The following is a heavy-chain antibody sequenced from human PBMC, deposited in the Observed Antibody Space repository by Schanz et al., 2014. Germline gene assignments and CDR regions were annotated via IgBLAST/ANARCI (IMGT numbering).Heavy chain of an antibody. CDR3: SSDFWSGYSHYYYGLDV. CDR1: GYTLTAYY. CDR2: INPDSGGT. Sequence: QVQLVQSGAEVKKPGASVKVSCKASGYTLTAYYMHWVRQAPGQGLEWMGWINPDSGGTNYAQKFQGRVTMTRDMSINTAYMELSRLSSDDSAVYYCSSDFWSGYSHYYYGLDVWGQGTTVTVSS. D-gene: IGHD3-3*01. V-gene: IGHV1-2*02. J-gene: IGHJ6*02.